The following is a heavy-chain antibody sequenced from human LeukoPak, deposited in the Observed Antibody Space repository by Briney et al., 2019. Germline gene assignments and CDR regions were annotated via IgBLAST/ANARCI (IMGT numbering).Heavy chain of an antibody. J-gene: IGHJ4*02. CDR1: GLTFSSYW. CDR3: ARGSSGWYLFDY. V-gene: IGHV3-74*01. D-gene: IGHD6-19*01. Sequence: GGSLRLSCAASGLTFSSYWMSWVRQAPGKGLVWVSRINSDGSSTSYADSVKGRFTISRDNAKNTLYLQMNSLRAEDTAVYYCARGSSGWYLFDYWGQGTLVTVSS. CDR2: INSDGSST.